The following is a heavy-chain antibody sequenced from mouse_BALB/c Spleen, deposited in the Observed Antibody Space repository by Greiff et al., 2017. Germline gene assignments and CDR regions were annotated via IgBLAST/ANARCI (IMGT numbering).Heavy chain of an antibody. CDR3: ARKGRDWYFDV. V-gene: IGHV1-9*01. CDR2: ILPGSGST. J-gene: IGHJ1*01. CDR1: GYTFSSYW. Sequence: QVQLQQSGAELMKPGASVKLSCKATGYTFSSYWIEWVKQRPGHGLEWIGEILPGSGSTNYNEKFKGKATFTADTSSNTAYMQLSSLTSEDSAVYYCARKGRDWYFDVWGAGTTVTVSS. D-gene: IGHD3-3*01.